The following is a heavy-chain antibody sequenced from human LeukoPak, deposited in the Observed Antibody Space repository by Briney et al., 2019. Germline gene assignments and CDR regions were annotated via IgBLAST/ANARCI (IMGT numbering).Heavy chain of an antibody. CDR3: ARSDGIAAAGPFDY. J-gene: IGHJ4*02. D-gene: IGHD6-13*01. CDR2: ISGSGSTT. CDR1: GFTFSSYA. V-gene: IGHV3-23*01. Sequence: GGSLRLSCAASGFTFSSYAMSWVRQSPGKGLEWVSVISGSGSTTNHADSVKGRFAISRDNSKKGVYLQMNSLRAEDTAVYYCARSDGIAAAGPFDYWGQGTLVTVS.